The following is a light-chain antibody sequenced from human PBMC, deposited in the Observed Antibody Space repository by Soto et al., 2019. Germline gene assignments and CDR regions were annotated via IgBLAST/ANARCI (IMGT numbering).Light chain of an antibody. Sequence: QSALTQPASVSGSPGQSITISCTGTSSDVGGYNYVSWYQQHPGKAPKVMIYDVSNRPSGVSNRFSGYKSGNTASLTISGIQAEDEADYYCSSYTSSSTYVIFGGGTKLTVL. CDR3: SSYTSSSTYVI. J-gene: IGLJ2*01. V-gene: IGLV2-14*01. CDR2: DVS. CDR1: SSDVGGYNY.